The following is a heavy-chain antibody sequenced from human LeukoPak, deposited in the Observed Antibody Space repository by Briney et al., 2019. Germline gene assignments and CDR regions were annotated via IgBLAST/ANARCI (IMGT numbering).Heavy chain of an antibody. CDR3: ARHYLSDGILSTFDP. Sequence: PSETLSLTCTVSGGSISSSPYYWGWIRQPPGKGLEWIGTIYYLGSTYSNPSLNSRVTISLDTSKNQFSLRLRSVTAADTALYYCARHYLSDGILSTFDPWGQGTLVTVSS. CDR1: GGSISSSPYY. D-gene: IGHD2-2*01. CDR2: IYYLGST. V-gene: IGHV4-39*01. J-gene: IGHJ5*02.